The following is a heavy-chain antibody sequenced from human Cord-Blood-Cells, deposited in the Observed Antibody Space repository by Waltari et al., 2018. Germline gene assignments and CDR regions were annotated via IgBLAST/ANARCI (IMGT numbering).Heavy chain of an antibody. CDR2: INHSGST. CDR3: ARYRPAGNYYYYMDV. Sequence: QVQLQQWGAGLLKPSETLSLTCAVYGGSFSGYYWSWIRQPPGKGLEWIGEINHSGSTNYNPSLKSRVTISVDTSKNQFSLKLSSVTAADTAVYYCARYRPAGNYYYYMDVWGKGTTVTVSS. CDR1: GGSFSGYY. V-gene: IGHV4-34*01. D-gene: IGHD3-16*02. J-gene: IGHJ6*03.